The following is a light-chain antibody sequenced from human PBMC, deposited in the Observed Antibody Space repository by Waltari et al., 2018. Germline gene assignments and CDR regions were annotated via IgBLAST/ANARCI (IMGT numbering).Light chain of an antibody. CDR1: FSNIGSNT. J-gene: IGLJ3*02. Sequence: QSALTQPPSASETPGQRVTIACSGGFSNIGSNTVVWYQQLPGTAPELLIYSNNQRPSVVPDRFSGSKSVTSASLAISGLQSEDEATYFCSTWDDNLNGWVFGGGTKLTVL. CDR3: STWDDNLNGWV. CDR2: SNN. V-gene: IGLV1-44*01.